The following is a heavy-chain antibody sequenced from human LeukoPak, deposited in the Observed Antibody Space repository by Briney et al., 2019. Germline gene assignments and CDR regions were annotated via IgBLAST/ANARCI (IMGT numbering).Heavy chain of an antibody. D-gene: IGHD6-13*01. J-gene: IGHJ6*03. CDR2: ISGSGGST. CDR1: GFTFSSYG. V-gene: IGHV3-23*01. CDR3: ARLLSSSWYGSYYYYYMDV. Sequence: GGSLRLSCAASGFTFSSYGMSWVRQAPGKGLEWVSAISGSGGSTYYADSVKGRFTISRDNSKNTLYLQMNSLRAEDTAVYYCARLLSSSWYGSYYYYYMDVWGKGTTVTISS.